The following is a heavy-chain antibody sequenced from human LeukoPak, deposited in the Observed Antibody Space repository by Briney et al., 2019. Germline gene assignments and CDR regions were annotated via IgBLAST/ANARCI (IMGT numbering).Heavy chain of an antibody. Sequence: SETLSLTCTVSGGSISSGSYYWGWIRQPAGKGLEWIGRIYTSGSTNYNPSLKSRVTISVDTSKNQFSLKLSSVTAADTAEYYCARVPLGGSGWYYFDYWGQGTLVTVSS. J-gene: IGHJ4*02. CDR1: GGSISSGSYY. D-gene: IGHD6-19*01. CDR2: IYTSGST. V-gene: IGHV4-61*02. CDR3: ARVPLGGSGWYYFDY.